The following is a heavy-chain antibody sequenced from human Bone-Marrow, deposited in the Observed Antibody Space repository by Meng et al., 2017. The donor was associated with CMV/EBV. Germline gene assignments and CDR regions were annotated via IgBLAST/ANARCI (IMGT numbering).Heavy chain of an antibody. D-gene: IGHD5-18*01. CDR2: ISSSGSTI. CDR1: GFTFSSYE. CDR3: ARGGRYSYGYPKV. Sequence: LSLTCAASGFTFSSYEMNWVRQAPGKGLEWVSYISSSGSTIYYADSVKGRFTISRDNAKNSLYLQMNSLRAEDTAVYYCARGGRYSYGYPKVWGQGTRVTVSS. V-gene: IGHV3-48*03. J-gene: IGHJ4*02.